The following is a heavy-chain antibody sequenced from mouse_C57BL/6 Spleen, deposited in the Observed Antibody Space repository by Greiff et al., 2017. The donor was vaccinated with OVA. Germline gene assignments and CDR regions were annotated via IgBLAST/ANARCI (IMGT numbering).Heavy chain of an antibody. D-gene: IGHD3-2*02. J-gene: IGHJ2*01. CDR2: IYWDDDK. CDR1: GFSLSTSGMG. Sequence: QVQLKESGPGILQSSQTLSLTCSFSGFSLSTSGMGVSWIRQPSGKGLEWLAHIYWDDDKRYNPSLKSRLTISKDTSRNQVFLKITSVDTADTATYYCARRLDSSGYFDYWGQGTTLTVSS. CDR3: ARRLDSSGYFDY. V-gene: IGHV8-12*01.